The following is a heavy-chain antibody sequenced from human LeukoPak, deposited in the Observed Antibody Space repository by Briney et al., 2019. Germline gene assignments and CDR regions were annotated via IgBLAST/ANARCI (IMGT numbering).Heavy chain of an antibody. V-gene: IGHV1-8*03. D-gene: IGHD5-12*01. CDR2: MNPNSGNT. Sequence: GASVKVSCKASGYTFTSYDINWVRQATGQGLEWMGWMNPNSGNTGYAQKFQGRVTITRNTSISTAYMELSSLRSEDTAVYYCAADRNSGYDSTFDPWGQGTLVTVSS. J-gene: IGHJ5*02. CDR1: GYTFTSYD. CDR3: AADRNSGYDSTFDP.